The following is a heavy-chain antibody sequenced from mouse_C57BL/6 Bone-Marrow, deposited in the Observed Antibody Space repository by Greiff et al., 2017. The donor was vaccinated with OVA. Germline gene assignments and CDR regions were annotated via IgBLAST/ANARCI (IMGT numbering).Heavy chain of an antibody. CDR2: ISSGGDYI. CDR3: TREFTSGYFDY. V-gene: IGHV5-9-1*02. D-gene: IGHD1-1*01. Sequence: EVKLVESGEGLVKPGGSLKLSCAASGFTFSSYAMSWVRQTPEKRLEWVAYISSGGDYIYYADTVKGRFTISRDNARNTLYLQMSSLKSEDTAMYYCTREFTSGYFDYWGQGTTLTVSS. CDR1: GFTFSSYA. J-gene: IGHJ2*01.